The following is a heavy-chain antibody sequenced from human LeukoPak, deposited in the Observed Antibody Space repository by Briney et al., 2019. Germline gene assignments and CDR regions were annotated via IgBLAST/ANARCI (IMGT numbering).Heavy chain of an antibody. D-gene: IGHD2-15*01. J-gene: IGHJ4*02. Sequence: GGSLRLSCAASGFIFSDYYMSWMRQAPGKGLEWVSYISSSGSTIYYADSVKGRFIISRDNAKNSLFLQMNSLRADDTAVYYCTRYCSSGSCFRGDSWGQGTLVTVSS. V-gene: IGHV3-11*01. CDR2: ISSSGSTI. CDR1: GFIFSDYY. CDR3: TRYCSSGSCFRGDS.